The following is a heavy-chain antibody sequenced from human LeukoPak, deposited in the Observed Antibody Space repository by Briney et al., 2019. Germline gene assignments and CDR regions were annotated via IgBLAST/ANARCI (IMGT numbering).Heavy chain of an antibody. J-gene: IGHJ3*02. V-gene: IGHV4-61*02. D-gene: IGHD3-3*01. Sequence: PSETLSLTCTVSGGSISSSSYYWSWIRQPAGKGLEWIGRIYTSGSTNYNPSLKSRVTMSVDTSKNQFSLKLSSVTAADTAVYYCARGYYDFWSGPPLRARLNAFDIWGQGTMVTVSS. CDR3: ARGYYDFWSGPPLRARLNAFDI. CDR1: GGSISSSSYY. CDR2: IYTSGST.